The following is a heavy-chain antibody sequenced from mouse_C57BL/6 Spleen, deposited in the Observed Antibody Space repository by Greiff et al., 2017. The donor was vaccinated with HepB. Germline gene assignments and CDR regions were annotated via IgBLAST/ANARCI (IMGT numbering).Heavy chain of an antibody. CDR3: AIEGDLLLEFDY. CDR2: IYPSDSET. V-gene: IGHV1-61*01. Sequence: QVQLQQPGAELVRPGSSVKLSCKASGYTFTSYWMDWVKQRPGQGLEWIGNIYPSDSETHYNQKFKDQATLTVDKSSSTAYMQLSSLTSEDSAVDYCAIEGDLLLEFDYWGQGTTLTVSS. J-gene: IGHJ2*01. D-gene: IGHD1-1*01. CDR1: GYTFTSYW.